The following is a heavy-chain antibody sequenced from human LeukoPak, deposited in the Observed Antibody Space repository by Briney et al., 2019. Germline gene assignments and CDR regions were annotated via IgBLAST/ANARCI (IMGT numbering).Heavy chain of an antibody. Sequence: SETLSLTCTVSGGSISNSIHYWGWIRQPPGKGLEWIGNIYYSGSTYYDPSLKSRVIISIDTSKNQFSLKVNSVTAADTAVYYCARDNPYDSGTDYWGQGSLVTVSS. CDR1: GGSISNSIHY. CDR3: ARDNPYDSGTDY. CDR2: IYYSGST. J-gene: IGHJ4*02. D-gene: IGHD3-10*01. V-gene: IGHV4-39*07.